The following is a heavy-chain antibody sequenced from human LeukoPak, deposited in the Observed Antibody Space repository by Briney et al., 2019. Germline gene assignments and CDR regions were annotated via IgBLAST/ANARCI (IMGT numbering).Heavy chain of an antibody. Sequence: PGGSLRLSCAASGFTFSSYWMSWVRQAPGKGLEWVANIKQDGSEKYYVDSVKGRFTNSRDNAKNSLYLQMNSLRAEDTAVYYCARDLFAASAGATYYYFDYWGQGTLVTVSS. CDR1: GFTFSSYW. V-gene: IGHV3-7*01. J-gene: IGHJ4*02. D-gene: IGHD1-26*01. CDR3: ARDLFAASAGATYYYFDY. CDR2: IKQDGSEK.